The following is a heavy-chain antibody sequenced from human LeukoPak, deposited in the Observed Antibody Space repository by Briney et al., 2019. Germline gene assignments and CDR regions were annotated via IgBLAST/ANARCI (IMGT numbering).Heavy chain of an antibody. J-gene: IGHJ4*02. CDR2: ISSSGSTI. CDR3: ARDRAYGDGGY. Sequence: PGGSLRLSCATSGFSFSSYGMTWVRQAPGKGLEWVPYISSSGSTIYYADSVKGRFTISRDDAKNSLYLQMNSLRAEDTAVYYCARDRAYGDGGYWGQGTLVTVSS. CDR1: GFSFSSYG. V-gene: IGHV3-48*03. D-gene: IGHD4-17*01.